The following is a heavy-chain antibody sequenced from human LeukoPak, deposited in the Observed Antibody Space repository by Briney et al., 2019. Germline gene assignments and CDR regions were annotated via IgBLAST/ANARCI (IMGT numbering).Heavy chain of an antibody. CDR1: GISFRNYA. CDR3: ARASWVSDPDAVR. V-gene: IGHV3-23*01. Sequence: GGSLRLSCAASGISFRNYAMSWVRQAPARGPEWVSSLRGNDETFYADSVKGRFTLSRDDSRNTVYLQLNNMRVEDTAIYYCARASWVSDPDAVRWGQGTQVTVSS. D-gene: IGHD3-10*01. J-gene: IGHJ4*02. CDR2: LRGNDET.